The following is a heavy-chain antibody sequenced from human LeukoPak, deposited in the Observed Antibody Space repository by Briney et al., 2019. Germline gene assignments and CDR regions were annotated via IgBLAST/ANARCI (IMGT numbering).Heavy chain of an antibody. Sequence: PSETLSLTCTVSGDSISSYYWSWIRQPPGKGLEWIGYIYYSGSTNYNPSLKSRVTISVDTSKNQFSLKLSSVTAADTAVYYCASGGPYSGYDPPHYYYYGMDVWGQGTTVTVSS. J-gene: IGHJ6*02. CDR3: ASGGPYSGYDPPHYYYYGMDV. D-gene: IGHD5-12*01. V-gene: IGHV4-59*01. CDR1: GDSISSYY. CDR2: IYYSGST.